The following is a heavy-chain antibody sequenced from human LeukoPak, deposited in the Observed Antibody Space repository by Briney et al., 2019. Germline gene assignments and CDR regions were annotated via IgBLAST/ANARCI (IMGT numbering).Heavy chain of an antibody. CDR1: GFTFSSYE. J-gene: IGHJ4*02. Sequence: GGSLRLSCAASGFTFSSYEMNWVRQAPGKGLEWVSYISSSGSTIYYADSVKGRFTISRDNAKNSLYLQMNSLRAEDTAVYYCARDGAMITFGGCHKSYYFDYWGQGTLVTVSS. D-gene: IGHD3-16*01. CDR2: ISSSGSTI. V-gene: IGHV3-48*03. CDR3: ARDGAMITFGGCHKSYYFDY.